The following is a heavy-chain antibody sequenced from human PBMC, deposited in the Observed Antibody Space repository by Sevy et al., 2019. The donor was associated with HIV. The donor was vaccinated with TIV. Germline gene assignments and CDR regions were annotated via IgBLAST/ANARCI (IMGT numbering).Heavy chain of an antibody. D-gene: IGHD2-15*01. CDR2: ISYAGDNK. CDR1: GFAFSDYA. V-gene: IGHV3-30*18. Sequence: GGSLRLSCAASGFAFSDYAMHWVRQAPGKGLEWVAAISYAGDNKYFADSVKGRFTVSKDKSKDTLYLEMNSLRAEDTAVNYYAKAHSDCSGGTCYTAHYYYDMDVWGRRATVTVSS. J-gene: IGHJ6*02. CDR3: AKAHSDCSGGTCYTAHYYYDMDV.